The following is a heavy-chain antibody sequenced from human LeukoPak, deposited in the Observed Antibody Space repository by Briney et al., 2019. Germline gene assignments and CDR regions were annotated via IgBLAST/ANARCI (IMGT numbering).Heavy chain of an antibody. CDR2: ISWNSGSI. D-gene: IGHD3-22*01. Sequence: GGSLRLSCAASGFTFDDYAMHWVRQAPGKGLEWVSGISWNSGSIGYADSVKGRFTISKDNAKNSLYLQMNSLRAEDTALYYCARDNSREDWCFDLWGRGTLVTVSS. CDR3: ARDNSREDWCFDL. J-gene: IGHJ2*01. V-gene: IGHV3-9*01. CDR1: GFTFDDYA.